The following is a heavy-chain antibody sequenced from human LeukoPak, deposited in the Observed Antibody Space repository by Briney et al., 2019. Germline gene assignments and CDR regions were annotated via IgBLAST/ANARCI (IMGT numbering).Heavy chain of an antibody. CDR1: GFIFDEYA. V-gene: IGHV3-9*01. CDR2: ISWNSGSI. CDR3: AKDTRTTIAVTGIGFDY. Sequence: GGSLRLSCAASGFIFDEYAMHWVRQAPGKGLEWVSGISWNSGSIGYADSVRGRFSVSRDNAKNFLYLQMNSLRAEDTALYYCAKDTRTTIAVTGIGFDYWGQGTLVTVSS. D-gene: IGHD6-19*01. J-gene: IGHJ4*02.